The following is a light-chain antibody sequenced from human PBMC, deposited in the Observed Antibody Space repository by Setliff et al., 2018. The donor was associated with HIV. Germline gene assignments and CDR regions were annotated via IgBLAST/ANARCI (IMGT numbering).Light chain of an antibody. CDR2: DVS. Sequence: QSVLTQPPSASGSPGQSVTISCTGTSSDIGSHNYVSWYQQHPGKAPKFIIYDVSQRPSGVPDRFSGSKSGNTASLTVSGLQPEDEADYYCASYAGSNNFVFGTGTKVTVL. CDR1: SSDIGSHNY. J-gene: IGLJ1*01. V-gene: IGLV2-8*01. CDR3: ASYAGSNNFV.